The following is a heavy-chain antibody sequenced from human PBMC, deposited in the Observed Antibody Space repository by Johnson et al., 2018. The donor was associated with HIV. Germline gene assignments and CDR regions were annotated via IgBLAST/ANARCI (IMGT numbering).Heavy chain of an antibody. CDR1: GFTFCDYY. D-gene: IGHD5-18*01. V-gene: IGHV3-11*04. Sequence: QVQLVEPGGGLVKPGGSLRLSCAASGFTFCDYYMSWIRQAPGKGLEWVSYISRSGSTIYHADSVKGRFTVSRDNAKNSLYPQMNSLRAEDTAMYYCARGMWIPEIDAIDIWGQGTMVTVSS. CDR3: ARGMWIPEIDAIDI. J-gene: IGHJ3*02. CDR2: ISRSGSTI.